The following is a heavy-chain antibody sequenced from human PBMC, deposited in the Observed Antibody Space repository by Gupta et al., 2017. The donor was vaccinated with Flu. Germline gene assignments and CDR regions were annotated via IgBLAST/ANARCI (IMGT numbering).Heavy chain of an antibody. J-gene: IGHJ4*02. V-gene: IGHV3-23*01. CDR1: GFKFSSYA. Sequence: EVQLLESGGDLVQPGGSLRLSCAASGFKFSSYAMTWVRQAPGKGLEWDSAISVGGSTTYYADSVKGRFTISRDNSKNTLYLQMNSLRAEDTALYYCATQTSITGTVDYWGQGTLVTVSS. CDR3: ATQTSITGTVDY. CDR2: ISVGGSTT. D-gene: IGHD1-7*01.